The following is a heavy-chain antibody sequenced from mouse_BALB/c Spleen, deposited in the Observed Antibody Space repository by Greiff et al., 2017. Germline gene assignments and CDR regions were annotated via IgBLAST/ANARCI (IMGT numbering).Heavy chain of an antibody. J-gene: IGHJ1*01. Sequence: QVQLQQSGAELARPGASVKMSCKASGYTFTSYTMHWVKQRPGQGLEWIGYINPSSGYTNYNRKFKDKATLTADKSSSTAYMQLSSLTSEDSAVYYCVPYYYGSSWYFDVWGAGTTVTVSS. CDR1: GYTFTSYT. D-gene: IGHD1-1*01. CDR2: INPSSGYT. V-gene: IGHV1-4*01. CDR3: VPYYYGSSWYFDV.